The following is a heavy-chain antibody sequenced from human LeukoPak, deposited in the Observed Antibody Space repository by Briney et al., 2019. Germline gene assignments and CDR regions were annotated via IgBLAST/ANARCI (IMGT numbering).Heavy chain of an antibody. V-gene: IGHV3-74*01. J-gene: IGHJ4*02. CDR3: ARAKYSSSYIFDY. Sequence: GGSLRLSCAASGFTFSSYWMHWVRHAPGKGLVWVSRINSDGSSTSYADSVKGRFTISRDNAKNTLYLQMNSLRAEDTAVYYCARAKYSSSYIFDYWGQGTLVTVSS. CDR1: GFTFSSYW. CDR2: INSDGSST. D-gene: IGHD6-6*01.